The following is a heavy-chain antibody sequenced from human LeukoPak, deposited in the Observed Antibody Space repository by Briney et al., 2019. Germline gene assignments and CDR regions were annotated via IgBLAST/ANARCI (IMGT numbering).Heavy chain of an antibody. V-gene: IGHV3-23*01. D-gene: IGHD3-22*01. CDR3: AKSSLEARYYDSSGYQDY. CDR1: GFTFSSYA. J-gene: IGHJ4*02. Sequence: PGGSLRLSCAASGFTFSSYAMSWVRQAPGKGLEWVSAFSGSGGSTYYADSVKGRFTISRDKSKNTLYLQMNSLRAEDAAVYYCAKSSLEARYYDSSGYQDYWGQGTLVTVSS. CDR2: FSGSGGST.